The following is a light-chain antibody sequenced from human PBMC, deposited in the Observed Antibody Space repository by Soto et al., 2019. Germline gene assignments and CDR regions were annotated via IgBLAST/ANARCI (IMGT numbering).Light chain of an antibody. CDR1: QSLLHTNGYYY. J-gene: IGKJ1*01. CDR3: MQTLLSWA. Sequence: EIVMTQSPLSLPVTPGEPASISCGSSQSLLHTNGYYYLDWYMQRPGQSPKLLIFLASNRASGVPDRFSGSGSGTDFTLKISRVEPEDVGVYYCMQTLLSWAFGQGTKVEIK. CDR2: LAS. V-gene: IGKV2-28*01.